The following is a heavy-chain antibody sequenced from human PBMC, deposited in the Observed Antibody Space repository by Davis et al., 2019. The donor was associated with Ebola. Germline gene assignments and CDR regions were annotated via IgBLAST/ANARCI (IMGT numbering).Heavy chain of an antibody. J-gene: IGHJ4*02. D-gene: IGHD5-12*01. CDR1: GYTFTSYG. CDR3: ARGYSGYDPNDY. CDR2: INPHNGNT. Sequence: ASVKVSCKASGYTFTSYGITWVRQAPGQGLEWMGWINPHNGNTNYAQSVQGRVTMTTDTSTSTAYMEVGSLRFDDTAVYYCARGYSGYDPNDYWGQGTLVTV. V-gene: IGHV1-18*04.